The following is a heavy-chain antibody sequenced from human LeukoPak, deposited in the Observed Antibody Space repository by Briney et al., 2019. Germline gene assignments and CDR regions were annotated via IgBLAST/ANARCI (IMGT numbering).Heavy chain of an antibody. CDR1: GYTFTSYG. CDR2: ISAYNGNT. CDR3: ARALGRWLQTTPSQLYYYYYYMDV. V-gene: IGHV1-18*01. Sequence: ASVKVSCKASGYTFTSYGISWVRQAPGQGLEWMGWISAYNGNTNYAQKLQGRVTMTTDTSTSTAYMELRSLRSEDTAVYYCARALGRWLQTTPSQLYYYYYYMDVWGKGTTVTVSS. J-gene: IGHJ6*03. D-gene: IGHD5-24*01.